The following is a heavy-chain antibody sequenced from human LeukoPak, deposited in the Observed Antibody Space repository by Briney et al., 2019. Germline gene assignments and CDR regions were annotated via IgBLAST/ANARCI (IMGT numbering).Heavy chain of an antibody. CDR1: GFTFSSYW. CDR2: LDGDGTGE. Sequence: GGSLRLSCAASGFTFSSYWMSWVRQAPGKGLEWVANLDGDGTGEGYADSVKGRFTISRDNAKNSLYLQMNSLRVDDTAVYYCTRNSGYYRIDYWGQGSLVTVPS. J-gene: IGHJ4*02. V-gene: IGHV3-7*01. D-gene: IGHD5-12*01. CDR3: TRNSGYYRIDY.